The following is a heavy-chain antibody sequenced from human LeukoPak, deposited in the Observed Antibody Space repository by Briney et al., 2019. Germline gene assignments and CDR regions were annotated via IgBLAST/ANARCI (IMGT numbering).Heavy chain of an antibody. CDR3: AKESTAYSSGWDPALDY. J-gene: IGHJ4*02. D-gene: IGHD6-19*01. CDR1: GFTFSSYG. V-gene: IGHV3-30*02. Sequence: GGSLRLSCAASGFTFSSYGMHWVRQAPGEGLEWMAFMRYDESNEYYADSLKGRFTISRDNSKNTLYLQMNSLRAEDTAVYYCAKESTAYSSGWDPALDYWGQGTLVTVSA. CDR2: MRYDESNE.